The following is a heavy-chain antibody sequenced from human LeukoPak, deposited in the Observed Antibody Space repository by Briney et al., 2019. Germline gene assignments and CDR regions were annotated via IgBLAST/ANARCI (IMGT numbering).Heavy chain of an antibody. D-gene: IGHD3-22*01. J-gene: IGHJ4*02. CDR3: AKGSYDSSGYYNFDY. CDR1: GFTFSSYA. V-gene: IGHV3-23*01. Sequence: PGGSLRLSCAASGFTFSSYAMSWVRQAPGKGLEWVSAISGSGGSTYYADSVKGRFTISGDNSKNTLYLQMNSLRAEDTAVYYCAKGSYDSSGYYNFDYWGQGTLVTVSS. CDR2: ISGSGGST.